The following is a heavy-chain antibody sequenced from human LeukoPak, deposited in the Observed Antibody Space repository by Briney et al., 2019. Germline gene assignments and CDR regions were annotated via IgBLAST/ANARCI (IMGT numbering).Heavy chain of an antibody. Sequence: GESLKISCKGSGYSFTSYWIGWVRQMPGKGLEWMGIIYPGDSDTTYSPSFQGQVTISADKSISTAYLQWSSLKASDTAMYYCARRDGYCSSTSFYADYYYGMDVWGQGTTVTVS. CDR3: ARRDGYCSSTSFYADYYYGMDV. V-gene: IGHV5-51*01. J-gene: IGHJ6*02. CDR2: IYPGDSDT. CDR1: GYSFTSYW. D-gene: IGHD2-2*01.